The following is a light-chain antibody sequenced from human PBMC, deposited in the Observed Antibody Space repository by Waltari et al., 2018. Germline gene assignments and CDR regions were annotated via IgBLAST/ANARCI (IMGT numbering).Light chain of an antibody. J-gene: IGLJ1*01. CDR3: SSYTSSSTNYV. Sequence: QSALTQPASVSGSPGQSITISCTGTSSDVGGYNYVSWYQQHPGQAPKPMVYEVSNRPSGVSDRFSGSKSGNTASLTISGLQAEDEADYFCSSYTSSSTNYVFGTGTKVTVL. CDR2: EVS. V-gene: IGLV2-14*01. CDR1: SSDVGGYNY.